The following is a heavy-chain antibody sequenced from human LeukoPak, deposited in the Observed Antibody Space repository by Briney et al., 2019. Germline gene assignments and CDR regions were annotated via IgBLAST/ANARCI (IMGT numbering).Heavy chain of an antibody. CDR1: GGSISSYY. Sequence: SETLSLTCTVSGGSISSYYWSWIRQPPGKGLEWIGYIYYSGSTNYNPSLKSRVTISVDTSKNQFSLKLSSVTAADTAVYYCARQVTSYSSGWYYFDYWGQGTLVTVSS. V-gene: IGHV4-59*01. CDR3: ARQVTSYSSGWYYFDY. J-gene: IGHJ4*02. D-gene: IGHD6-19*01. CDR2: IYYSGST.